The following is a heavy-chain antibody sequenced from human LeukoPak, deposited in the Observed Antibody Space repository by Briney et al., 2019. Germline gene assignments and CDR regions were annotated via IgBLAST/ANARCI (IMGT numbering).Heavy chain of an antibody. D-gene: IGHD3-9*01. Sequence: GGSLRLSCAASGFTFSSYSMNWVRQAPGKGLEWVSSISSSSSYIYYADSVKGRFTISRDNAKNSLYLQMNSLRAEDTAVYYCARDHEVLRYFDWLSNWGQGTLVTVSS. CDR1: GFTFSSYS. CDR3: ARDHEVLRYFDWLSN. J-gene: IGHJ4*02. V-gene: IGHV3-21*01. CDR2: ISSSSSYI.